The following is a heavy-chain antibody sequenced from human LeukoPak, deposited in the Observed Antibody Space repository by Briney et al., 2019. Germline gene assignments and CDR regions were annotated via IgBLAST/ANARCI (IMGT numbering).Heavy chain of an antibody. D-gene: IGHD2-15*01. CDR2: IYSGGST. Sequence: PGGSLRLSCAASGFTVSSNYMSWVRQAPGKGLEWVSVIYSGGSTYYADSVKGRFTISRDNSKNTLYLLMNSLRAEDTAVYYCARGVAATTFGVYWGQGTLVTVSS. V-gene: IGHV3-53*01. J-gene: IGHJ4*02. CDR1: GFTVSSNY. CDR3: ARGVAATTFGVY.